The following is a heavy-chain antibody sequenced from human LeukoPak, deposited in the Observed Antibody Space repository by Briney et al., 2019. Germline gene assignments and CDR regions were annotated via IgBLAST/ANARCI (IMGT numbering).Heavy chain of an antibody. CDR3: TRDQTPYY. Sequence: AGGSLRLSCAASGFSFSDAWMSWVRQAPGKGLEWVGFIRSKVYGGTPEYAASVKGRFTISRDDSKGIAYLQMNSLKTEDTAMYYCTRDQTPYYWGQGALVTVSS. V-gene: IGHV3-49*04. CDR2: IRSKVYGGTP. CDR1: GFSFSDAW. J-gene: IGHJ4*02.